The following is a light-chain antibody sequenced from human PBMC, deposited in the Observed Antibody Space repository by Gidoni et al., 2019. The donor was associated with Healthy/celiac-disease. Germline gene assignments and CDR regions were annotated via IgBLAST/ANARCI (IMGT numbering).Light chain of an antibody. CDR3: QKYNSART. J-gene: IGKJ1*01. Sequence: DIQMTLSPSSLSASVGDRDTITCRSSQGISNYLAWYQQNPGKVPKLLIYAASTLKSGVPSRFSGSGSGTDFTLTISSLQPEDVATYYWQKYNSARTFGQGTKVEIK. V-gene: IGKV1-27*01. CDR2: AAS. CDR1: QGISNY.